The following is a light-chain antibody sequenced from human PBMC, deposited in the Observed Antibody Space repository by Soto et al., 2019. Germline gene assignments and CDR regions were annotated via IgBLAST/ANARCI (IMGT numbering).Light chain of an antibody. Sequence: IVLTQSPATLSLSPGERATLSCGASRSVRSYLAWYQQKPGQAPRLLIYDASNRAAGIPARFSGSGSETDFTLTISNLEPEDFVVYYCPQRYAWPPITLGQGTRVEIK. CDR1: RSVRSY. V-gene: IGKV3-11*01. CDR3: PQRYAWPPIT. CDR2: DAS. J-gene: IGKJ5*01.